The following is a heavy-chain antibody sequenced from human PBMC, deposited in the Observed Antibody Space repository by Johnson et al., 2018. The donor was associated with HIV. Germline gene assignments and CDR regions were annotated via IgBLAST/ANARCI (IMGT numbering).Heavy chain of an antibody. CDR3: AKTYYDFWSGYFGAFDI. J-gene: IGHJ3*02. CDR1: QFTFIIYY. CDR2: VNPNGGIP. Sequence: VQLVESGGGLAKPAWSPRLSCGASQFTFIIYYMNCVRQASGNGLELVGQVNPNGGIPYLIDSDKDRFPTSRDNAKNTLHLQMNSLRAEDTALYYCAKTYYDFWSGYFGAFDIWGQGTMVTVSS. D-gene: IGHD3-3*01. V-gene: IGHV3-25*03.